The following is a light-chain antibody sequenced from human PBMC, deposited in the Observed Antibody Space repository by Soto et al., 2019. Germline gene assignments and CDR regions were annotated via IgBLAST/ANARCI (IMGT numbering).Light chain of an antibody. J-gene: IGKJ1*01. CDR1: QSISSW. V-gene: IGKV1-5*03. CDR2: KAS. CDR3: QQYYKWQQWT. Sequence: DIQMTQSPSTLSASLGDRVAITCGASQSISSWLAWYQQKPGKAPKLLIYKASSLESGVPSRFTGSGSGTDFTLTISCLQYEDFANYYCQQYYKWQQWTIGQGTKVDIK.